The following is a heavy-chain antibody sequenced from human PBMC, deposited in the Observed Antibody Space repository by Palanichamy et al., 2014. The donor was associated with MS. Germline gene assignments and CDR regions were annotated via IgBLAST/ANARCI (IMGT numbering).Heavy chain of an antibody. V-gene: IGHV4-30-2*01. CDR1: GGSISSGGYS. CDR3: ARSRYYDSSGYPIFDY. CDR2: IYHSGSI. J-gene: IGHJ4*02. D-gene: IGHD3-22*01. Sequence: QLQLQESGSGLVKPSQTLSLTCAVSGGSISSGGYSWSWIRQPPGKGLEWIGYIYHSGSIYYNPSLKSRVTISVDRSKNQFSLKLSSVTAADTAVYYCARSRYYDSSGYPIFDYWGQGTLVTVSS.